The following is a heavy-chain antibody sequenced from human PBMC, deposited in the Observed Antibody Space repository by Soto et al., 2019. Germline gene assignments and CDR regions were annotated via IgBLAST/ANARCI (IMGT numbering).Heavy chain of an antibody. J-gene: IGHJ5*02. CDR2: IYATGTT. D-gene: IGHD1-1*01. Sequence: PSETLSLTCTVSGASISGYYWSWIRKSAGKGLEWIGRIYATGTTDYNPSLKSRVMMSVDTSKKQFSLKLRSVTAADTAVYYCVRDGTKTLRDWFDPWGQGISVSVSS. CDR1: GASISGYY. CDR3: VRDGTKTLRDWFDP. V-gene: IGHV4-4*07.